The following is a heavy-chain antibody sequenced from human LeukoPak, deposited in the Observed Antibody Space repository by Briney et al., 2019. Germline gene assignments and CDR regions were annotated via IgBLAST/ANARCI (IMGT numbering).Heavy chain of an antibody. D-gene: IGHD3-22*01. CDR2: IRYDGRNK. Sequence: GGSLRLSCAASGFTFSSYGMHWVRQAPGKGLDWVAFIRYDGRNKYYADSVKGRFTISRDNSKNTLYLQMNSLRAEDTAVYYCAKEPYYYDSSGYLGYDYWGQGTLVTVSS. CDR1: GFTFSSYG. CDR3: AKEPYYYDSSGYLGYDY. J-gene: IGHJ4*02. V-gene: IGHV3-30*02.